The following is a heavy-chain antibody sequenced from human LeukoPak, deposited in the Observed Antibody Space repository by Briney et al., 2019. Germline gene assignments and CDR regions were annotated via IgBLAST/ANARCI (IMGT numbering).Heavy chain of an antibody. V-gene: IGHV3-30*03. CDR3: ARSGIAARTPFDY. J-gene: IGHJ4*02. CDR2: ISYDGSNK. CDR1: GFTFSSYG. D-gene: IGHD6-6*01. Sequence: GGSLRLSCAASGFTFSSYGMHWVRQAPGKGLEWVAVISYDGSNKYYADSVKGRFTISRDNSKNTLYLQMNSLRAEDTAVYYCARSGIAARTPFDYWGQGTLVTVSS.